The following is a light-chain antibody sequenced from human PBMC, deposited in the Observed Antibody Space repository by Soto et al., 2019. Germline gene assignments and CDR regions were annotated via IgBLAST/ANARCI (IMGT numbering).Light chain of an antibody. V-gene: IGKV3-15*01. CDR1: QSVSSN. CDR2: GAS. Sequence: EIVMTQSPATLSVSPGERATLSCRASQSVSSNLAWYQHQPGQAPRLLIYGASTRATGIPARFSGSGSGTEFTLTISSLQSEDFAVYHCHQYGSAPRTFGQGTKVDIK. J-gene: IGKJ1*01. CDR3: HQYGSAPRT.